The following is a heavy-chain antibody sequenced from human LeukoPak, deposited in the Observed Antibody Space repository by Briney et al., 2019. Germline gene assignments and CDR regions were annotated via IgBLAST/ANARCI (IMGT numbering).Heavy chain of an antibody. D-gene: IGHD2-2*01. CDR3: ARVVPAAMNYYYYYMDV. J-gene: IGHJ6*03. CDR1: GGSFSGYY. Sequence: SETLSLTCAVYGGSFSGYYWSWIRQPPGKGLEWIGEINHSGSTNYNPSLKSRVTISVDTSKNQFSLKLSSVTAADTAVYYCARVVPAAMNYYYYYMDVWGKGTTVTVSS. CDR2: INHSGST. V-gene: IGHV4-34*01.